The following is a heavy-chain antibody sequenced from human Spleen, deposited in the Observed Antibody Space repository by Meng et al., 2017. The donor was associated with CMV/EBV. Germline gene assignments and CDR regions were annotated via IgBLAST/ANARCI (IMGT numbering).Heavy chain of an antibody. CDR1: GYTFIDYY. V-gene: IGHV1-2*02. J-gene: IGHJ4*01. Sequence: ASVKVSCKASGYTFIDYYMHWVRQAPGQGLEWMGWINPNSGSTNYAQKFQGRVTLTRDTSISTAYMELNGLKSDDTAVYHCASVSSTIYYFDYWGHGTLVTVSS. CDR3: ASVSSTIYYFDY. D-gene: IGHD6-13*01. CDR2: INPNSGST.